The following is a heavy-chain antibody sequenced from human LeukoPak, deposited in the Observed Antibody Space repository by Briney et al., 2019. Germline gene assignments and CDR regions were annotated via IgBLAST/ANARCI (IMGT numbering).Heavy chain of an antibody. Sequence: ASVKVSCKASGYTFTCNYMHWVRQAPGKGLEWMGWINPNSGGTNYAQKFQGRVTMTRDTSIGTAYMELNRLRSDDTAVYYCARGSYDSSDFEYFHHWGQGTLVTVSS. CDR1: GYTFTCNY. CDR3: ARGSYDSSDFEYFHH. J-gene: IGHJ1*01. D-gene: IGHD3-22*01. CDR2: INPNSGGT. V-gene: IGHV1-2*02.